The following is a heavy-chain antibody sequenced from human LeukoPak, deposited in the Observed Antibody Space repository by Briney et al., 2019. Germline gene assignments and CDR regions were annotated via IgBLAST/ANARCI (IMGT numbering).Heavy chain of an antibody. CDR3: ARDPGIAAAGTGARWFDP. Sequence: ASVKVSCKASGYTFTGYYMHWVRQAPGQGLEWMGIINPSGGSTSYAQKFQGRVTMTRDTSTSTVYMELSSLRSEDTAVYYCARDPGIAAAGTGARWFDPWGQGTLVTVSS. J-gene: IGHJ5*02. V-gene: IGHV1-46*01. CDR2: INPSGGST. D-gene: IGHD6-13*01. CDR1: GYTFTGYY.